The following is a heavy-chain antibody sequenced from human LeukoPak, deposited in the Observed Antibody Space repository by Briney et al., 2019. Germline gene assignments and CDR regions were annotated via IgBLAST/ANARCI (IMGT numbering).Heavy chain of an antibody. CDR3: ARHSLYGSGSYACHWFDP. Sequence: SETLSLTCTVSGGSISSSSYYWGWIRQPPGKGLEWLGSIYYSGSTYYNPSLKSRVTISVDTSKNQFSLKLSSVTAADTAVYYCARHSLYGSGSYACHWFDPWGQGTLVTVSS. V-gene: IGHV4-39*01. D-gene: IGHD3-10*01. CDR2: IYYSGST. J-gene: IGHJ5*02. CDR1: GGSISSSSYY.